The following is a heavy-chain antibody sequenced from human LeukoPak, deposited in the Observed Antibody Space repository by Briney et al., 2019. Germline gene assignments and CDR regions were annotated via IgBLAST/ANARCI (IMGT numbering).Heavy chain of an antibody. Sequence: PGGPLRLSCAASGFTFDDYAMHWVRQAPGKGLEWVSGISWNSGTIEYADSVRGRFTISRDNAKNSLYLQMNSLKTEDTALYYCGEDIGTTIFGGDGMDVWGQGTTVTVSS. CDR3: GEDIGTTIFGGDGMDV. J-gene: IGHJ6*02. V-gene: IGHV3-9*01. D-gene: IGHD3-3*01. CDR1: GFTFDDYA. CDR2: ISWNSGTI.